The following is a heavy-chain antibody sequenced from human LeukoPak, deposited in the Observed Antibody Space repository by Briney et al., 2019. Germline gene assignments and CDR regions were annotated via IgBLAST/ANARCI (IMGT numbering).Heavy chain of an antibody. D-gene: IGHD3-10*01. J-gene: IGHJ5*02. V-gene: IGHV1-2*02. CDR1: GYTFTGYY. CDR3: ARPYYGSGSYFSDWFDP. Sequence: ASVKVSCKASGYTFTGYYMHWVRQAPGQGLEWMGWINLNSGGTNDAQKFQDRGTMTRDTSISTAYMELSRLRSDDTAVYYCARPYYGSGSYFSDWFDPWGQGTLVTVSS. CDR2: INLNSGGT.